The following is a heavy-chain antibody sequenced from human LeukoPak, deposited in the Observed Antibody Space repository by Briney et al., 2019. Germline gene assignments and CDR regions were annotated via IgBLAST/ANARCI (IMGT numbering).Heavy chain of an antibody. CDR3: ASYTAITPTFDY. J-gene: IGHJ4*02. CDR2: IYYSGST. CDR1: GGSISSYY. D-gene: IGHD5-18*01. Sequence: PSETLSLTCTVSGGSISSYYWSWIRQPPGKGLEWIGYIYYSGSTNYNPSLKSRVAISVDTSKNQFSLKLSSVTAADTAVYYCASYTAITPTFDYWGQGTLVTVSS. V-gene: IGHV4-59*01.